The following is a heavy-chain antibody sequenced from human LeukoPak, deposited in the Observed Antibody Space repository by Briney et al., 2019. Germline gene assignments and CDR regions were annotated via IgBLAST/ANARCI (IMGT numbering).Heavy chain of an antibody. J-gene: IGHJ4*02. Sequence: SETLSLTCAVYGGSFSGYYWSWLRQPPGKGLEWIGEINHSGSTNYNPSLKSRVTISVDTSKNQFSLKMSSVTAADTAVYYCARVRALSYYDSSGDLFYFDYWGQGTLVIVSS. CDR3: ARVRALSYYDSSGDLFYFDY. D-gene: IGHD3-22*01. V-gene: IGHV4-34*01. CDR2: INHSGST. CDR1: GGSFSGYY.